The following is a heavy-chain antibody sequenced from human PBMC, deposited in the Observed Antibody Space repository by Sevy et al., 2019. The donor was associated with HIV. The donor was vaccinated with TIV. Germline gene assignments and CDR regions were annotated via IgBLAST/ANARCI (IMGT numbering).Heavy chain of an antibody. Sequence: SETLSLTCTVSGDSISSYYWSWMRQPPGKGLEWIGYIHYSGSTNYNPSLKSRLTISVDTSKSQFSLNLNSVTAADTAVYFCARASGQSTSSRYFVFWGQGTLVTVSS. V-gene: IGHV4-59*01. CDR3: ARASGQSTSSRYFVF. CDR2: IHYSGST. CDR1: GDSISSYY. D-gene: IGHD6-6*01. J-gene: IGHJ4*02.